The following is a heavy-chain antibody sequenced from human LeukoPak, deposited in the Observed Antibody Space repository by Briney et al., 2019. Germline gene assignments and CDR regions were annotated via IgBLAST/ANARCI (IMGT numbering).Heavy chain of an antibody. V-gene: IGHV3-23*01. D-gene: IGHD6-13*01. J-gene: IGHJ4*02. Sequence: GGSLRLSCAVSGLNFSSYSMSWVRQAPGGGLYWVSGISASGSGTYYADSLKGRFTISRDNSKNTLYLQMNNLRVEDTAVYYCAKDAAGPEYWGQGTLVTVST. CDR1: GLNFSSYS. CDR2: ISASGSGT. CDR3: AKDAAGPEY.